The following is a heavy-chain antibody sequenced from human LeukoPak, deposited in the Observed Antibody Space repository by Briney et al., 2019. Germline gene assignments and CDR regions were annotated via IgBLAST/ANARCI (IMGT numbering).Heavy chain of an antibody. V-gene: IGHV4-34*01. CDR3: AREKRIGGYSYGWVYYFDY. D-gene: IGHD5-18*01. J-gene: IGHJ4*02. CDR2: INHSGST. Sequence: SETLSLTCAVYGGSFSGYYWSWIRKPPGKGLEWIGEINHSGSTNYNPSLKRRVTISADTSKNQFSPKLSSVTAADTAVYYCAREKRIGGYSYGWVYYFDYWGQGTLVTVSS. CDR1: GGSFSGYY.